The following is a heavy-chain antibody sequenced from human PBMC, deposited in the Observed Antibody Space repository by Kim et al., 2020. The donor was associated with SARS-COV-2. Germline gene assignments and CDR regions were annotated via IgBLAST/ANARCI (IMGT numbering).Heavy chain of an antibody. CDR1: GGSISSGGYY. D-gene: IGHD1-1*01. J-gene: IGHJ4*02. Sequence: SETLSLTCTVSGGSISSGGYYWSWIRQHPGKGLEWIGYIYYSGSTYYNPSLKSRVTISVDTSKNQFSLKLSSVTAADTAVYYCARVKVIDWNDGGVNYFDYWGQGTLVTVSS. CDR2: IYYSGST. V-gene: IGHV4-31*03. CDR3: ARVKVIDWNDGGVNYFDY.